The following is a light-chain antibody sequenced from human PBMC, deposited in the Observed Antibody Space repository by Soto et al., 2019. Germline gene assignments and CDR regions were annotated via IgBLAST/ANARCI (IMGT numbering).Light chain of an antibody. V-gene: IGKV3-15*01. J-gene: IGKJ1*01. Sequence: IVMTQSPATLSVSPGERATLSCRASQSVDDNLAWYQQKPGQTPRLLIYDTSARATGVPARFSGSRSGPEFTLTISRLEPEDFAVYYCQFYGDPSKTFGQGTKVDIK. CDR1: QSVDDN. CDR3: QFYGDPSKT. CDR2: DTS.